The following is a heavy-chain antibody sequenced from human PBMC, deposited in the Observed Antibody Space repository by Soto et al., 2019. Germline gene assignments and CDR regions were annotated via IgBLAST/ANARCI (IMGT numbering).Heavy chain of an antibody. Sequence: EVQLVESGGGLVQPGGSLRLSCAASGFTFSNSWVHWVRQAPGNGLMWVSRINGDGTTINYADSVEGRFTISRDNAKNTLFLQMNGLRVEDTAVYYCARAGWYRFDYWGQGTLVTVSS. CDR3: ARAGWYRFDY. J-gene: IGHJ4*02. CDR1: GFTFSNSW. D-gene: IGHD6-19*01. CDR2: INGDGTTI. V-gene: IGHV3-74*01.